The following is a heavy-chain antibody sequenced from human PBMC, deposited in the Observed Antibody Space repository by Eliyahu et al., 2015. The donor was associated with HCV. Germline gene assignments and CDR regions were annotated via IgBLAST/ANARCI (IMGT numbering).Heavy chain of an antibody. D-gene: IGHD3-3*01. Sequence: QVQLVESGGGLVKXGGXLRLSCXXXGFDXXXYYMNWIRQAPGKGLEWVSYXNPSSTTIYYAESVKGRFTISRDNAKNSLYLQMDSLRAWDTAIYYCATSVEVVPDVNYFYSGLDVWGHGTSVTVS. V-gene: IGHV3-11*01. CDR1: GFDXXXYY. J-gene: IGHJ6*02. CDR2: XNPSSTTI. CDR3: ATSVEVVPDVNYFYSGLDV.